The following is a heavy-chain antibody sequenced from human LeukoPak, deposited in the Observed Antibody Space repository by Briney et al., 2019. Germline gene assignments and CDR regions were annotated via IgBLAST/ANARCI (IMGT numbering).Heavy chain of an antibody. CDR2: ISGSGGST. CDR1: GFTFSSYA. CDR3: AKPLHDSSGYYYEYYSDY. J-gene: IGHJ4*02. V-gene: IGHV3-23*01. Sequence: GGSPRLSCAASGFTFSSYAMSWVRQAPGKGLEGVSAISGSGGSTYYADSVKGRFTISRDNSKNTLYLQMNSLGAEDTAVYYCAKPLHDSSGYYYEYYSDYWGQGTLVTVSS. D-gene: IGHD3-22*01.